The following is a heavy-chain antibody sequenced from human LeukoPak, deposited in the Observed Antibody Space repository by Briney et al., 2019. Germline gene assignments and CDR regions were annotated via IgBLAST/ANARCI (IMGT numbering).Heavy chain of an antibody. CDR1: GFTFNIYS. CDR3: ARNTPTYSTPEN. CDR2: ISSSSDTI. V-gene: IGHV3-48*01. Sequence: AGGSLRLSCAASGFTFNIYSMNWVRQAPGKGLERVSYISSSSDTIYYAASVKGRFTISRDNAKNSLYLHMNSLRAEDTAMYYCARNTPTYSTPENWGQGTLVTVSS. D-gene: IGHD5-18*01. J-gene: IGHJ4*02.